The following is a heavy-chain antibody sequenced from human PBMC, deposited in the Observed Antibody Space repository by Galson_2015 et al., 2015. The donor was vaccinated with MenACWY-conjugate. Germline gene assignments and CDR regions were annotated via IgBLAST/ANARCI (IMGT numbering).Heavy chain of an antibody. CDR3: ARETGEDAYNYYDF. Sequence: SVKVSCKASGYTFTTYYIHWVRQAPGQGLEWMGRINSKCGDTMYAQKFQGRVTMTRDTSIGTAYMELSRLTSDDTVAYYCARETGEDAYNYYDFWGQGTLVTVSS. V-gene: IGHV1-2*05. D-gene: IGHD5-24*01. CDR1: GYTFTTYY. J-gene: IGHJ4*02. CDR2: INSKCGDT.